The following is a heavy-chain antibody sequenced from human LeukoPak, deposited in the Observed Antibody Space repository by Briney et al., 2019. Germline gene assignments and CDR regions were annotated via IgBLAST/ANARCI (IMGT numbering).Heavy chain of an antibody. CDR3: ARDPNHYYDSSGYYGDY. J-gene: IGHJ4*02. V-gene: IGHV7-4-1*02. CDR2: INTNTGNP. Sequence: ASVKVSCKASGYTITNYAMNWVRQAPGQGLEWMGWINTNTGNPTYAQGFTGRFVFSLDTSVSTAYLQISSLKAEDTAVYYCARDPNHYYDSSGYYGDYWGQGTLVTVSS. CDR1: GYTITNYA. D-gene: IGHD3-22*01.